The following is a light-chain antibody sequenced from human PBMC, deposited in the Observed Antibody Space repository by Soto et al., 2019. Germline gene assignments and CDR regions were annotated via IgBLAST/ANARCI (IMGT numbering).Light chain of an antibody. CDR2: GAS. V-gene: IGKV3-15*01. CDR3: QQYNNWPPGT. Sequence: EIILTQSPATLSVSPGERATLSCRASQSVNSNLAWYQQKPGQAPRLLIYGASTRATGIPARFSRSVSGTEFTLTISILQSEDFVIYYCQQYNNWPPGTFGQGTKVEIK. J-gene: IGKJ1*01. CDR1: QSVNSN.